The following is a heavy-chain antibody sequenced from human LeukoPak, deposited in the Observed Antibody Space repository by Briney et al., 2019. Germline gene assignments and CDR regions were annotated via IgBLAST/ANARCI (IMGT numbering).Heavy chain of an antibody. J-gene: IGHJ3*02. CDR3: AKDRAEIVVVINEISDAFDI. CDR2: ISGSGGST. D-gene: IGHD3-22*01. CDR1: GFTFSSYA. V-gene: IGHV3-23*01. Sequence: PGGSLRLSCAASGFTFSSYAMSWVRQAPGKGLEWVSAISGSGGSTYYADSVKGRFTISRDNSKNTLYLQMNSLRAEDTAVYYCAKDRAEIVVVINEISDAFDIWGQGTMVTVSS.